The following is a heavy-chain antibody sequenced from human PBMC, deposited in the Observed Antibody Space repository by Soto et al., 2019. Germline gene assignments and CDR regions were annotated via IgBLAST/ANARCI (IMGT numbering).Heavy chain of an antibody. CDR1: GGSISSYY. J-gene: IGHJ6*03. CDR3: ARLSDYDFWSGYWGYYYMDV. D-gene: IGHD3-3*01. CDR2: IYYSGST. V-gene: IGHV4-59*08. Sequence: PSETLSLTCTVSGGSISSYYWSWIRQPPGKGLEWIGYIYYSGSTNYNPSLKSRVTISVDTSKNQFSLKLSSVTAADTAVYYCARLSDYDFWSGYWGYYYMDVWGKGTTVTVSS.